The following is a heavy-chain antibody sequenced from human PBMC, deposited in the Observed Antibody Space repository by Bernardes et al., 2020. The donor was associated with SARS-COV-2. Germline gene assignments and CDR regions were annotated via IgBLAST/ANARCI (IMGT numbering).Heavy chain of an antibody. CDR3: TTSLSLIVVFYAFEI. CDR1: GYTLSDLS. D-gene: IGHD3-22*01. V-gene: IGHV1-24*01. J-gene: IGHJ3*02. Sequence: ASVKVSCKVSGYTLSDLSMHWVRQAPGKGLEWMGRFDPEDGEAIYAQKFLGRVTMTADTSTYTSYMELSSLRSDDTAVYYCTTSLSLIVVFYAFEIWGQGTTVIVSS. CDR2: FDPEDGEA.